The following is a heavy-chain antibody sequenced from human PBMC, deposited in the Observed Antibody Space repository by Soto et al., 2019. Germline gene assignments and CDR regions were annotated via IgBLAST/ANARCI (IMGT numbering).Heavy chain of an antibody. CDR1: GASISSYY. CDR3: AITMVRNSFDY. D-gene: IGHD3-10*01. CDR2: INHSGST. V-gene: IGHV4-34*01. J-gene: IGHJ4*02. Sequence: PSETLSLTCSVSGASISSYYWSWIRQPPGKGLEWIGEINHSGSTNYNPSLKSRVTISVDTSKNQFSLKLSSVTAADTAVYYCAITMVRNSFDYWGQGTLVTVSS.